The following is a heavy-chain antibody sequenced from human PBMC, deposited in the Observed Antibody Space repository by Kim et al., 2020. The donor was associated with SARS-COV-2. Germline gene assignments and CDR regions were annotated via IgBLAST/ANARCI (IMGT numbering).Heavy chain of an antibody. CDR2: INHSGST. J-gene: IGHJ4*02. CDR1: GGSFSGYY. V-gene: IGHV4-34*01. Sequence: SETLSLTCAVYGGSFSGYYWSWIRQPPGKGLEWIGEINHSGSTNYNPSLKSRVTISVDTSKNQFSLKLSSVTAADTAVYYCARGSLTFDYWGQGTLVTVSS. CDR3: ARGSLTFDY.